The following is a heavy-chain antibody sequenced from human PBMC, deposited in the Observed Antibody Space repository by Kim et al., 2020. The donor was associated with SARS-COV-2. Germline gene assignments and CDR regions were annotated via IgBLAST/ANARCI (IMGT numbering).Heavy chain of an antibody. Sequence: SETLSLTCTVSGGSMNNYHWTWIRQSPERGLEWIGYVFDSVTTNYNPSLQSRVSMSIDTSKRQVSLKVRSVTAADTAVYYCARGRDGYNYDCDFWGRGISVSLSS. D-gene: IGHD2-21*01. CDR3: ARGRDGYNYDCDF. V-gene: IGHV4-59*13. CDR2: VFDSVTT. CDR1: GGSMNNYH. J-gene: IGHJ4*02.